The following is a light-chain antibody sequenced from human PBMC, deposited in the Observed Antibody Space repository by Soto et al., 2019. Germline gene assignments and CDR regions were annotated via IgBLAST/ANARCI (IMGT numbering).Light chain of an antibody. CDR1: QSVTSTY. CDR3: QQYVSPPIT. J-gene: IGKJ5*01. Sequence: EIVLTHSPGTLALSPGERATLSCRASQSVTSTYLGWYQQKPGQAPSLLIYGASSRATGIPDRFSGGGSGTDFTLTISRMEPEDFAAYYCQQYVSPPITFGQGTRMEIK. CDR2: GAS. V-gene: IGKV3-20*01.